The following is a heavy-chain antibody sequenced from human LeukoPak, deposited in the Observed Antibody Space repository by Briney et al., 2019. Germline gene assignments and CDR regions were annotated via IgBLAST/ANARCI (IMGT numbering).Heavy chain of an antibody. CDR3: ARDSTSENWFDP. CDR1: GGSISSSSYH. Sequence: SETLSLTCTVSGGSISSSSYHWGWIRQPPGKGLEWIGSIYYSGSPYYNPSLKSRVTISVDTSKNQFSLKLSSVTAADTAVYYCARDSTSENWFDPWGQGTLVTVSS. V-gene: IGHV4-39*07. J-gene: IGHJ5*02. D-gene: IGHD3-3*01. CDR2: IYYSGSP.